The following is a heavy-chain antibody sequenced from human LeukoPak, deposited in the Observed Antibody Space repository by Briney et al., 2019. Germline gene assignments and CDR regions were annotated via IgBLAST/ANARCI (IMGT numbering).Heavy chain of an antibody. CDR3: AKGQRIVVVTGFKE. D-gene: IGHD2-21*02. J-gene: IGHJ4*02. CDR2: ISGSGGST. Sequence: TGGSLRLSCAASGFTFRSYTMNWVRQAPGKGLEWVSAISGSGGSTYYADSVKGRFTISRDNSKNTPYLQMNSLRAEDTAVYYCAKGQRIVVVTGFKEWGQGTLVTVSS. V-gene: IGHV3-23*01. CDR1: GFTFRSYT.